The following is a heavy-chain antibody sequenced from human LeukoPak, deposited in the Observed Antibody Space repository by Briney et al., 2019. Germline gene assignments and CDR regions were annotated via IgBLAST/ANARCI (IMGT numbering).Heavy chain of an antibody. V-gene: IGHV3-30*18. CDR1: GFTFSSYG. Sequence: GRSLRLSCAASGFTFSSYGMHGVRQAPGKGLEWVAVISYDGSNKYYADSVKGRFTISRDNSKNTLYLQMNSLRAEDTAVYYCAKAYDSSGYYHFDYWGQGTLVTVFS. CDR2: ISYDGSNK. J-gene: IGHJ4*02. CDR3: AKAYDSSGYYHFDY. D-gene: IGHD3-22*01.